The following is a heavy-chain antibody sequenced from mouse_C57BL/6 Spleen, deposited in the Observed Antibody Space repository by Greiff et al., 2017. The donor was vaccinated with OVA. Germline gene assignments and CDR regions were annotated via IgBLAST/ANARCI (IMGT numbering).Heavy chain of an antibody. CDR2: IYPGDGDT. CDR3: ARSDYDVPFAY. CDR1: GYAFSSSW. D-gene: IGHD2-4*01. Sequence: QVQLQQSGPELVKPGASVKISCKASGYAFSSSWMNWVKQRPGKGLEWIGRIYPGDGDTNYNGKFKGKATLTADKSSSTAYMQLSSLTSEDSAVYFCARSDYDVPFAYWGQGTLVTVSA. V-gene: IGHV1-82*01. J-gene: IGHJ3*01.